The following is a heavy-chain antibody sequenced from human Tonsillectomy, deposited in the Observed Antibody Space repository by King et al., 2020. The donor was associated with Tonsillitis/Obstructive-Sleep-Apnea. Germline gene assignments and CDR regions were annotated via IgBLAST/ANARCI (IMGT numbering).Heavy chain of an antibody. J-gene: IGHJ4*02. Sequence: VQLVESGGGLVKPGGSLRLSCAASGFTFSNAWMSWVRQAPGKGLEWVGRIKSKTDGGTTDYAAPVKGRFTISRDDSKNTLYLQMNSLKTEDTAVYYCTTDGDGGGGAYDYWGQGTLVTVSS. D-gene: IGHD7-27*01. CDR2: IKSKTDGGTT. CDR3: TTDGDGGGGAYDY. CDR1: GFTFSNAW. V-gene: IGHV3-15*01.